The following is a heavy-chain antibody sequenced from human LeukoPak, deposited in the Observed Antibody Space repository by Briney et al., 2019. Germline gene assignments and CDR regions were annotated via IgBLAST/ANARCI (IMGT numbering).Heavy chain of an antibody. D-gene: IGHD5-18*01. CDR3: ARDPPHRRGYSYGSYYYYYYMDV. CDR1: GFTVSSNG. V-gene: IGHV3-38-3*01. J-gene: IGHJ6*03. CDR2: ISGGST. Sequence: GGSLRLSCAASGFTVSSNGMSWVRQAPGKGLEWVSSISGGSTYCADSRKGRFTISRDNSKNTLYLQMNSLRAEDTAVYYYARDPPHRRGYSYGSYYYYYYMDVWGKGTTVTVSS.